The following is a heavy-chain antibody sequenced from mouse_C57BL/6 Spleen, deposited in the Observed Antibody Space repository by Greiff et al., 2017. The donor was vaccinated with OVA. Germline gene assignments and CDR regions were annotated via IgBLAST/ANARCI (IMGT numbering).Heavy chain of an antibody. Sequence: EVKLVESGGGLVKPGGSLKLSCAASGFTFSSYAMSWVRQPPEKRLEWVATISDGGSYTYYPDNVKGRFTISRDNAKNNLYLQMSHLKSEDTAMYYCARRYWYFDVWGTGTTVTVSS. CDR1: GFTFSSYA. V-gene: IGHV5-4*03. CDR3: ARRYWYFDV. CDR2: ISDGGSYT. J-gene: IGHJ1*03.